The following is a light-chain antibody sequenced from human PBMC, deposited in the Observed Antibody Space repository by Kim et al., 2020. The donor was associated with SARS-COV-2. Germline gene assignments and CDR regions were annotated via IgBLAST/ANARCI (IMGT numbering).Light chain of an antibody. CDR3: SSYTSGTTRYV. V-gene: IGLV2-14*03. CDR2: NFS. J-gene: IGLJ1*01. CDR1: GGYDY. Sequence: VSGYPGLSITISCIGGYDYVSWYQQHPGKAPKLIIYNFSGRPSGISNRFSGSKSDNTASLTISGLQAEDEADYYCSSYTSGTTRYVFGPGTKVTVL.